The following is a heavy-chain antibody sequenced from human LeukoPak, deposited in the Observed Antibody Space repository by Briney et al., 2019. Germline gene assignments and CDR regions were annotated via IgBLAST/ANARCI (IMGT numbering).Heavy chain of an antibody. CDR2: ISSSSYI. J-gene: IGHJ4*02. V-gene: IGHV3-21*01. D-gene: IGHD3-22*01. CDR1: GFTFSSYS. CDR3: ARDSRDSSGYYYVTFDY. Sequence: KSGGSLRLSCAASGFTFSSYSMTWVRQAPGKGLEWVSSISSSSYIYYADSVKGRFTISRDNAKNSLYLQMNSLRAEDTAVYYCARDSRDSSGYYYVTFDYWGQGTLVTVSS.